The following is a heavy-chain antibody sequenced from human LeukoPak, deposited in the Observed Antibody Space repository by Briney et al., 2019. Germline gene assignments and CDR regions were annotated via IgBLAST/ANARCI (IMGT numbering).Heavy chain of an antibody. Sequence: GGSLRLSCAASGFTFSSYAMSWVRQAPGKGLEWVASFDGNADGTYYADSVKGRCTISRDNSKNTLYLQMNSLRAEGTAIYYCAKPRIIGLGWAQFDYWGQGSLVTVSS. D-gene: IGHD2-15*01. J-gene: IGHJ4*02. CDR3: AKPRIIGLGWAQFDY. CDR1: GFTFSSYA. V-gene: IGHV3-23*01. CDR2: FDGNADGT.